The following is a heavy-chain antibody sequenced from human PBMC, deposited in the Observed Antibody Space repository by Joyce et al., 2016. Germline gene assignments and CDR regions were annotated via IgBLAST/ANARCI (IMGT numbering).Heavy chain of an antibody. J-gene: IGHJ4*02. CDR2: INTGAGTT. V-gene: IGHV1-46*01. Sequence: QVQLVQSGAEVKKPGASVRVSCKASGYTFISYYVLLVRQAPGQGLEWMGIINTGAGTTSYAQKFQDRVTMTRDTSTSTFYMELSSLRSDDTAVYYCARDGRPGLGNYFDYWGQGALVTVSS. CDR1: GYTFISYY. D-gene: IGHD1-26*01. CDR3: ARDGRPGLGNYFDY.